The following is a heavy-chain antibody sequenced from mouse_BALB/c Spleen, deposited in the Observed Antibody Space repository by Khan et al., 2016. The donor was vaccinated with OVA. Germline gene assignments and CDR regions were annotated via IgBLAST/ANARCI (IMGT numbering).Heavy chain of an antibody. CDR3: GKGEWAYYYAIDY. J-gene: IGHJ4*01. CDR1: GFSLTDYG. V-gene: IGHV2-6-5*01. Sequence: VALVASGPGLVAPSQSLSITCTVSGFSLTDYGVSWIRQPPGKGLEWLGVIWGGGSTYYNSALKSRLSISKDNSKSQVFLKMNSLQPDDTAMYYWGKGEWAYYYAIDYGGQGTSVTVTS. CDR2: IWGGGST.